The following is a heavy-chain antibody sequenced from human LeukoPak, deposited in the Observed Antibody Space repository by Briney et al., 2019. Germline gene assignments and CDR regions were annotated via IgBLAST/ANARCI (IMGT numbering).Heavy chain of an antibody. CDR2: ISVNVDNT. Sequence: GGSLRLSCAASGFTFSDYVINWIRQAPGKGLEWVSTISVNVDNTYYADSVKGRFTISRDNSKNTLFLQMNSLRAEDTAVYYCAKSFIGPSYFDFWGQGTLVTVSS. J-gene: IGHJ4*02. CDR1: GFTFSDYV. V-gene: IGHV3-23*01. CDR3: AKSFIGPSYFDF.